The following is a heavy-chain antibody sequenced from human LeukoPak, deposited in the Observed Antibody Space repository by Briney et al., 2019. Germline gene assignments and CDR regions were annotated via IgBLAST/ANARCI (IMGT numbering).Heavy chain of an antibody. CDR3: ARGGNNAFDI. J-gene: IGHJ3*02. D-gene: IGHD1/OR15-1a*01. CDR2: MNPNSGNT. Sequence: ASVKVSCKASGYTFTTYAMNWVRQATGQGLEWMGWMNPNSGNTGYAQKFQGRVTITRNTSISTAYMGLSSLRSEDTAVYYCARGGNNAFDIWGQGTMVTVSS. V-gene: IGHV1-8*03. CDR1: GYTFTTYA.